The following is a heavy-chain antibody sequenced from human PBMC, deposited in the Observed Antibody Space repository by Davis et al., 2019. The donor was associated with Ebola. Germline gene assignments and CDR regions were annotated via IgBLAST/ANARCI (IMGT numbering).Heavy chain of an antibody. J-gene: IGHJ3*02. Sequence: GGSLRLSCAASGFTFSSYGMHWVRQAPGKGLEWVAVISYDGSNKYYADPVKGRFTISRDNSKNTLYLQMNSLRTDDTAVYYCARGSVRFLEWLPQNAFDIWGQGTVVTVSS. CDR1: GFTFSSYG. V-gene: IGHV3-33*05. CDR3: ARGSVRFLEWLPQNAFDI. CDR2: ISYDGSNK. D-gene: IGHD3-3*01.